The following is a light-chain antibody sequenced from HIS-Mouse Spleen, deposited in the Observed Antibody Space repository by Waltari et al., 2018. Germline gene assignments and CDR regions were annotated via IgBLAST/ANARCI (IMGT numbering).Light chain of an antibody. CDR3: YSTDSSGNHRV. V-gene: IGLV3-10*01. Sequence: SYELTQPPSVSGSPGHTARITCSGAALPKKYAYWYQQKSGQAPVLVIYEDSKRPSGIPERFSGSSSGTMATLTISGAQVEDEADYYCYSTDSSGNHRVFGGGTKLTVL. CDR1: ALPKKY. CDR2: EDS. J-gene: IGLJ2*01.